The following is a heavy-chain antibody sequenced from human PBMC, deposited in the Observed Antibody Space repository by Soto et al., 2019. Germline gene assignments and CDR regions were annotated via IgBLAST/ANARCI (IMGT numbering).Heavy chain of an antibody. CDR2: ISYDGSNK. V-gene: IGHV3-30-3*01. Sequence: QVQLVESGGGVVQPGRSLRLSCAASGFTFSSYAMHWVRQAPGKGLEWVAVISYDGSNKYYADSVKGRFTISRDNSKNTLYLQMNSLRAEDTAVYYCARTYSSSWHFNTQFEIYGMDVWGQGTTVTVSS. CDR3: ARTYSSSWHFNTQFEIYGMDV. CDR1: GFTFSSYA. J-gene: IGHJ6*02. D-gene: IGHD6-13*01.